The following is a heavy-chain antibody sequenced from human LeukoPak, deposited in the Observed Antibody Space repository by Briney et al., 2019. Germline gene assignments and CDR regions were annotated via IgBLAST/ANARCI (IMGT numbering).Heavy chain of an antibody. CDR3: AKDNYDISTGYYRGSFDY. Sequence: GGSLRLSCAASGFTFSSYGMHWVRQAPGKGLEWVAFIRYDGSNKYYADSVKGRLTISRDNSKNTLYLQMNSLRAGDTAVYYCAKDNYDISTGYYRGSFDYWGQGTLVTVSS. D-gene: IGHD3-9*01. V-gene: IGHV3-30*02. J-gene: IGHJ4*02. CDR2: IRYDGSNK. CDR1: GFTFSSYG.